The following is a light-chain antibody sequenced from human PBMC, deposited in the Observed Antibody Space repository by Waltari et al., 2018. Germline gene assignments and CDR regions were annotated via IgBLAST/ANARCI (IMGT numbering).Light chain of an antibody. CDR1: NIRDKT. V-gene: IGLV3-21*03. CDR2: DST. J-gene: IGLJ2*01. Sequence: SYVLTQPPSVSVAPGKTARISCAGQNIRDKTVYWYQQKPGQAPVVVLYDSTGRPSGIPGRFAGSDPATLTIARVEAGDEADYYCQVWDDTRDQPVFGGGTRLTVL. CDR3: QVWDDTRDQPV.